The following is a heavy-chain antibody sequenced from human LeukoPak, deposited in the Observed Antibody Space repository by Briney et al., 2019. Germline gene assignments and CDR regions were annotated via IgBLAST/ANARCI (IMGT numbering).Heavy chain of an antibody. Sequence: ASVKVSCKTSGYSFTDYYMHWVRQAPGQGLEWMGWINPNSGGTNFAQRFQDRVTMTRDMSISTAYMELSRLRSDDTAIYYCTRGYYDSNDFEYFHHWGQGTLVTVSS. J-gene: IGHJ1*01. CDR3: TRGYYDSNDFEYFHH. CDR1: GYSFTDYY. D-gene: IGHD3-22*01. CDR2: INPNSGGT. V-gene: IGHV1-2*02.